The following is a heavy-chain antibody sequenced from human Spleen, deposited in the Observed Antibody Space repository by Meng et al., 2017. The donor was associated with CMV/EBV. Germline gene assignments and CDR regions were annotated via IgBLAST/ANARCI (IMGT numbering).Heavy chain of an antibody. D-gene: IGHD6-13*01. CDR1: GGSISSSSYY. Sequence: GSLRLSCTVSGGSISSSSYYWGWIRQPPGKGLEWIGCIYYSGSNYYNPSLKSRVSISVDTSNNQYPQKLSSVTAADTAVYYCARGVAAAGFDYWGQGTLVTVSS. V-gene: IGHV4-39*06. CDR3: ARGVAAAGFDY. J-gene: IGHJ4*02. CDR2: IYYSGSN.